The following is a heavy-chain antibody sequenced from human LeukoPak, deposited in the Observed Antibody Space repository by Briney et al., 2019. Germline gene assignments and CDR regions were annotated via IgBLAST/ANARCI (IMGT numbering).Heavy chain of an antibody. V-gene: IGHV4-59*01. Sequence: PSETLSLTCTVSGGSISSYYWSWIRQPPGKGLEWIGYIYYSGSTNYNPSLKSRVTISVDTSKNQFSLKLSSVTAADTAVYYCARDPTLGYSGYDPSGYFDYWGQGTLVTVSS. CDR1: GGSISSYY. CDR3: ARDPTLGYSGYDPSGYFDY. J-gene: IGHJ4*02. CDR2: IYYSGST. D-gene: IGHD5-12*01.